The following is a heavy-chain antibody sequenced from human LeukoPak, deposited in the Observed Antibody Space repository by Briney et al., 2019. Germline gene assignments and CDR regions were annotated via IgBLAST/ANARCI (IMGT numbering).Heavy chain of an antibody. CDR1: VYTFTNYL. V-gene: IGHV1-46*01. CDR3: ARGGSGSLAWFAP. J-gene: IGHJ5*02. D-gene: IGHD3-10*01. CDR2: INPSNGDT. Sequence: GASVKVSCKASVYTFTNYLVHWVRQAPGQGLEWMSIINPSNGDTSSAQKFQGRVTMTRDTSTSTVYMELSSLRSDDTAVYYCARGGSGSLAWFAPWGQGTLVTVSS.